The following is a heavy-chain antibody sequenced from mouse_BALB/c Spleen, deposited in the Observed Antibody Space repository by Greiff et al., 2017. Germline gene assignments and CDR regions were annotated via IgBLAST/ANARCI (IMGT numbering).Heavy chain of an antibody. CDR1: GFTFSSYT. V-gene: IGHV5-12-2*01. J-gene: IGHJ1*01. CDR3: ARHGYGSSYDWYFDV. D-gene: IGHD1-1*01. CDR2: ISNGGGST. Sequence: EVMLVESGGGLVQPGGSLKLSCAASGFTFSSYTMSWVRQTPEKRLEWVAYISNGGGSTYYPDTVTGRFTISRDNAKNTLYLQMSSLKSEDTAMYYCARHGYGSSYDWYFDVWGAGTTVTVSS.